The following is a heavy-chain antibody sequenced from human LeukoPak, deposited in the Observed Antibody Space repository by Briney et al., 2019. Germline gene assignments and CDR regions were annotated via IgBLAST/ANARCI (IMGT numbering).Heavy chain of an antibody. CDR3: ARRRVYDILTSYAFDI. CDR2: INPNSGGT. Sequence: ASVKVSCKASGYTFTGYYMHWVRQAPGQGLEWMGWINPNSGGTNYAQKFQGRVTMTRDTSISTAYMELSGLRSDDTTVYYCARRRVYDILTSYAFDIWGQGTMVTVSS. CDR1: GYTFTGYY. D-gene: IGHD3-9*01. J-gene: IGHJ3*02. V-gene: IGHV1-2*02.